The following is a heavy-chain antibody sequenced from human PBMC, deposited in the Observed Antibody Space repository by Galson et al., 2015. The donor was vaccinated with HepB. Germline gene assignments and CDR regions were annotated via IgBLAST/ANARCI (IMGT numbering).Heavy chain of an antibody. CDR1: GFTFSSYS. D-gene: IGHD6-13*01. Sequence: SLRLSCAASGFTFSSYSMNWVRQAPGKGLEWVSSISSSSSYIYYADSVKGRFTISRDNAKNSLYLQMNSLRAEDTAVYYCARDSIAAAGTGPRNFDYWGQGTLVTVSS. CDR2: ISSSSSYI. CDR3: ARDSIAAAGTGPRNFDY. V-gene: IGHV3-21*01. J-gene: IGHJ4*02.